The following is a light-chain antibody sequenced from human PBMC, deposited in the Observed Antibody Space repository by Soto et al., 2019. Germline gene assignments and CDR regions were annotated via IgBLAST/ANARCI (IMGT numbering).Light chain of an antibody. J-gene: IGKJ1*01. CDR1: QSVSSSY. CDR2: GAS. CDR3: QQYGSAPWT. Sequence: EIVLTQSPGTLSLSPGERATLSCRASQSVSSSYLAWYQQKPGQAPRLLIYGASSRATGIPDRFSGSESGTDFTLTISRVETEDFAVYYCQQYGSAPWTFGQGTKVEIK. V-gene: IGKV3-20*01.